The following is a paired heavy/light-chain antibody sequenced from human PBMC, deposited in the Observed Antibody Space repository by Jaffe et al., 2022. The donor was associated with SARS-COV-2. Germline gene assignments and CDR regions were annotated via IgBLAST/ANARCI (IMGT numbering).Heavy chain of an antibody. CDR2: IHSSGSN. Sequence: QVQLQESGPGLVKPAETLSLTCTVSGASIRNHYWTWIRQSPGERLEWIGYIHSSGSNGYNPSLKSRVTISVDTSKNQFSLKVTSVTAADTAVYYCTRVADGGLFDYWGQGTLVTVSS. CDR3: TRVADGGLFDY. J-gene: IGHJ4*02. CDR1: GASIRNHY. V-gene: IGHV4-59*11.
Light chain of an antibody. CDR3: LQHLGIPRT. Sequence: DIVMTQSPDSLAVSLGERATINCWSSQSLLYSSDNKNYLAWYQHKPGQPPKLLISWASTRESGVPDRFSGSGSGTDFALTISSLQAEDVAVYYCLQHLGIPRTFGQGTKVEIK. J-gene: IGKJ1*01. V-gene: IGKV4-1*01. CDR2: WAS. CDR1: QSLLYSSDNKNY.